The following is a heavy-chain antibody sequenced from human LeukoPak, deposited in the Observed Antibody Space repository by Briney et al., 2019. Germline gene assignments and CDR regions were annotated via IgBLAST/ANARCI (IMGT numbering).Heavy chain of an antibody. V-gene: IGHV4-59*01. D-gene: IGHD1-26*01. Sequence: SETLSLTCTVSGGSISSYYWSWVRQPPGKGLEWIGYIYYSGSTNYNPSLKSRVTMSVDTSKNQFSLKLSSVTAADTAVYYCVRGGIVGTTARIHLFDYWGQGTLVTVSS. CDR1: GGSISSYY. CDR3: VRGGIVGTTARIHLFDY. CDR2: IYYSGST. J-gene: IGHJ4*02.